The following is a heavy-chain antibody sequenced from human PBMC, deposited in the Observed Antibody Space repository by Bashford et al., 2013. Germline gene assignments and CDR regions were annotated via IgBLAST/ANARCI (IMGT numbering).Heavy chain of an antibody. V-gene: IGHV3-30*03. D-gene: IGHD3-16*01. Sequence: VRQAPGKGLEWVAFISYDGINKYYADSVKGRFTISRDNSKNTLYMQMNSLRVEDTAVYYCARERVMWGQGTLVTVSS. CDR2: ISYDGINK. J-gene: IGHJ4*02. CDR3: ARERVM.